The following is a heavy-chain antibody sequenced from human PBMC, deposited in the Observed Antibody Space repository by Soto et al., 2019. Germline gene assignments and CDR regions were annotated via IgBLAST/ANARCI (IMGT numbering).Heavy chain of an antibody. J-gene: IGHJ4*02. CDR1: GFTFSTFA. CDR3: AKDLRGRLSGYRRGMFVPRPFDY. D-gene: IGHD3-22*01. V-gene: IGHV3-23*01. CDR2: ISGCGGST. Sequence: EVQLLESGGGLVQPGGSLRLSCATSGFTFSTFALSWVRQVPGRALEWGSTISGCGGSTYYADSVKGRFTISRDNSKNTLFLQMNSLRAEDTAVYYCAKDLRGRLSGYRRGMFVPRPFDYWGQGTLVTVSS.